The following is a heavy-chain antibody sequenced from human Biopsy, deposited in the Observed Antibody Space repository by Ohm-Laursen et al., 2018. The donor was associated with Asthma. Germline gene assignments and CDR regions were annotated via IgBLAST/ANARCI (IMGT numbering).Heavy chain of an antibody. CDR1: GFSFGSYG. CDR3: ARKARHGDYDFDY. J-gene: IGHJ4*02. CDR2: MSFDGRQT. Sequence: SSLRLSCTASGFSFGSYGMHWVRQAPGKGLEWLAVMSFDGRQTYYADSVKGRFTISRDNSKNTLYLQMNSLRAEDTAVYYCARKARHGDYDFDYWGQGTLVTVSS. D-gene: IGHD4-17*01. V-gene: IGHV3-30*03.